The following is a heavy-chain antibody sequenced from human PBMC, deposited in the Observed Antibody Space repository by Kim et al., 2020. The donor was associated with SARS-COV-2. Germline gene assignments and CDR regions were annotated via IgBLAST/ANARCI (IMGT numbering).Heavy chain of an antibody. V-gene: IGHV3-74*01. Sequence: GGSLRLSCAASGFTVSSYAMHWVRQAPGKGLVWVARIKSDGSSKNYADSVKGRFTISRDNAKNTLYLQMNSLRAEDTAVYYCGRAEPLSSSWLTYYFDYWGQGTLVTVSS. J-gene: IGHJ4*02. CDR1: GFTVSSYA. CDR2: IKSDGSSK. D-gene: IGHD6-13*01. CDR3: GRAEPLSSSWLTYYFDY.